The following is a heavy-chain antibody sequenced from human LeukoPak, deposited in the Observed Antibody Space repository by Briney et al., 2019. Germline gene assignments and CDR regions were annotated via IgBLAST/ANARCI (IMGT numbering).Heavy chain of an antibody. V-gene: IGHV3-23*01. CDR3: KGAWS. CDR1: GFIFSSHA. Sequence: GGSLRLSCAASGFIFSSHAMAWVRQAPGKGLEWVSLITGNGGSTYYADSVKGRFTISRDNSKDTLFLQMNSLRAEDTAVYYCKGAWSWGQGTLVTVSS. J-gene: IGHJ4*02. D-gene: IGHD3-3*01. CDR2: ITGNGGST.